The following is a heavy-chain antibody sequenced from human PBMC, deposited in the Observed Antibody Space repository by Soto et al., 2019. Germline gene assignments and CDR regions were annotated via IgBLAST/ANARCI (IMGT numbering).Heavy chain of an antibody. CDR3: ARTFASTWFYYFDQ. D-gene: IGHD6-13*01. CDR2: IFYNGNT. CDR1: GASVNSGRWY. V-gene: IGHV4-61*01. J-gene: IGHJ4*02. Sequence: SETLSLTCTVSGASVNSGRWYWSWIRQSPGKGLEWIGYIFYNGNTDYNPPLKSRVTVLVDLPKNQFSLKLTSVTAADTATYYCARTFASTWFYYFDQWGQGSLVTVSS.